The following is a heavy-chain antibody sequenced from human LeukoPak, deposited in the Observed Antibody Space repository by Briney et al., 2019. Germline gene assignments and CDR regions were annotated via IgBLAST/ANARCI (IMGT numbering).Heavy chain of an antibody. CDR3: VRGNDYGGPHY. V-gene: IGHV3-74*01. Sequence: GGSLRLSCAVSGFTFGSYWMHWVRQAPGKGLVWVSRIDRDGSRINYADSVKGRFTISRDNGKNTLFLQMNSLRAEDAAVYYCVRGNDYGGPHYWGQGTLVTVSS. CDR1: GFTFGSYW. J-gene: IGHJ4*02. CDR2: IDRDGSRI. D-gene: IGHD4-23*01.